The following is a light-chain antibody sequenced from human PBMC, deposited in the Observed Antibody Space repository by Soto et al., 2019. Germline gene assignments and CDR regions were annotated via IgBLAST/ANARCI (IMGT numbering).Light chain of an antibody. CDR1: QSVSNS. J-gene: IGKJ3*01. CDR3: QQRSNWPTT. Sequence: EIVLTQSPGTLSLSPGERATLSCRASQSVSNSLARFQQKPGQAPRLLIYDASNRATGIPARFSGSGSGTDFTLIISSLEPEDCAVYYCQQRSNWPTTFGPGTKVDIK. CDR2: DAS. V-gene: IGKV3-11*01.